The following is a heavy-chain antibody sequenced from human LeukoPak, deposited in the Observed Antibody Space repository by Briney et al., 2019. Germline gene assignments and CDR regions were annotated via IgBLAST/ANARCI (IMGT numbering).Heavy chain of an antibody. V-gene: IGHV3-30*04. D-gene: IGHD3-22*01. Sequence: GRSLRLSCAASGFTFSSYAMHWVRQAPGKGLEWVAVISYDGSNKYYADSVKGRFTISRDNSKNTLYLQMNSLRAEDTAVYYCAKDGADQYYYDSSGYSIWGQGTLVTVSS. CDR3: AKDGADQYYYDSSGYSI. CDR2: ISYDGSNK. J-gene: IGHJ4*02. CDR1: GFTFSSYA.